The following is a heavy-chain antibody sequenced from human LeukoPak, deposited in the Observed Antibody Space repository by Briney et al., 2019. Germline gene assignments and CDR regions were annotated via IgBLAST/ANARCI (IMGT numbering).Heavy chain of an antibody. J-gene: IGHJ6*02. V-gene: IGHV3-23*01. CDR2: ISESGGTT. CDR3: AKDWRRDAVDV. Sequence: PGGSLRLSCTASGFSFRTYAMSWVRQAPGKGLEWVSGISESGGTTYYADSVKGRFTISRDNSKNTLFLQMNSLRAEDTAVYYCAKDWRRDAVDVWGQGTTVTVSS. CDR1: GFSFRTYA.